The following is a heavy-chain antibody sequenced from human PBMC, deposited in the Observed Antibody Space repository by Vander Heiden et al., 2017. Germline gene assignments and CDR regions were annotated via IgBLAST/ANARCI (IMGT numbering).Heavy chain of an antibody. CDR3: ARDGLGGYYFDY. J-gene: IGHJ4*02. CDR1: GFIFSRYT. CDR2: TSSSGDYM. V-gene: IGHV3-21*01. D-gene: IGHD1-26*01. Sequence: EVQLVESGGGLVKPGWSLRLSCAASGFIFSRYTMNWVRQAPGKGLEWVSSTSSSGDYMYYADSVKGRFTISRDNARNSVYLQMNSLRAEDTAVYYCARDGLGGYYFDYWGQGTLVTVSS.